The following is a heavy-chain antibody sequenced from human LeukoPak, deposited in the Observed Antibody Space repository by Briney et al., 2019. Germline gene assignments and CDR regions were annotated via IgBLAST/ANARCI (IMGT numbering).Heavy chain of an antibody. D-gene: IGHD1-7*01. V-gene: IGHV3-21*01. J-gene: IGHJ4*02. Sequence: PGGTLRLSCAASGFTFSSYSMNWVRQAPGKGLEWVSCISSSSSYIYYADSVKGRFTISRDNAKNSLYLQMNSLRAEDTAVYYCARAHNWKYGSFDFWGQGTLVTVSS. CDR3: ARAHNWKYGSFDF. CDR2: ISSSSSYI. CDR1: GFTFSSYS.